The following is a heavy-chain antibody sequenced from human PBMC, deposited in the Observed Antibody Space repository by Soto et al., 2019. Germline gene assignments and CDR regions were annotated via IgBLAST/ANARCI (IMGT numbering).Heavy chain of an antibody. Sequence: PGGSLRLSCAASGFTFSSYAMSWVRQAPGKGLEWVSAISGSGGSTYYADSVKGRFTISRDNSKNTLYLQMNSLRAEGTAVYYCAKAEMGSYGDYLLGSWYFDLWGRGTLVTVSS. D-gene: IGHD4-17*01. CDR2: ISGSGGST. CDR1: GFTFSSYA. CDR3: AKAEMGSYGDYLLGSWYFDL. V-gene: IGHV3-23*01. J-gene: IGHJ2*01.